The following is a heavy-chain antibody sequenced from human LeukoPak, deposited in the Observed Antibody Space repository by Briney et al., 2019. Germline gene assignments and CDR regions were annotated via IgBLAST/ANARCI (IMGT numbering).Heavy chain of an antibody. J-gene: IGHJ4*02. Sequence: GSLRLSCAASGFTFSIYAIHWVRQAPGKGLEWVAVISHDGSTKYYADYVRGRFTISRDNSKNTLYLQMDSLGAEDTAVYYCARAVVGKEDLDYWGQGTLVTVSS. V-gene: IGHV3-30*04. CDR2: ISHDGSTK. D-gene: IGHD6-19*01. CDR3: ARAVVGKEDLDY. CDR1: GFTFSIYA.